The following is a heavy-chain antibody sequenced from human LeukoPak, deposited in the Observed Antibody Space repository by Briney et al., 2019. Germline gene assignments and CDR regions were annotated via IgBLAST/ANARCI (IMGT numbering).Heavy chain of an antibody. J-gene: IGHJ4*02. D-gene: IGHD1-26*01. CDR2: ISGSGGST. CDR1: EFTLSSCE. V-gene: IGHV3-23*01. Sequence: GGSLRLSCAASEFTLSSCEMNWVRQAPGKGLEWVSAISGSGGSTYYADSVKGRFTISRDNSKNTLYLQMNGLRAEDTAVYYCSRYRRRVGATQMGGDFDYWGQGTLVTVSS. CDR3: SRYRRRVGATQMGGDFDY.